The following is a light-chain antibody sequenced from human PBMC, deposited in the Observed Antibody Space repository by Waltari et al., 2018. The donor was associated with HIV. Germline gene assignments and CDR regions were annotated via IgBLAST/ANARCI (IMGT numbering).Light chain of an antibody. V-gene: IGKV6-21*02. CDR1: QSIGDS. CDR3: HQTGSLPLT. CDR2: FAS. Sequence: EIVLTQSPGTLSLSPGERVILSCRASQSIGDSLHWYQQKPDQSPKLLFKFASQSISGVPSRFSGSGSGTDFTLTINSLEAEDAATYYCHQTGSLPLTFGGGTKVEIK. J-gene: IGKJ4*01.